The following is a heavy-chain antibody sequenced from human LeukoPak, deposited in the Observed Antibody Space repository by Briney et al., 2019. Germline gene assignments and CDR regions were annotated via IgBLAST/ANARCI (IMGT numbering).Heavy chain of an antibody. V-gene: IGHV4-31*03. CDR1: GGSISGGGYY. D-gene: IGHD4-17*01. Sequence: SETLSLTCTVSGGSISGGGYYWSWIRQHPGKGLEWIGYIYYSGSTYYNPSLKSRVTISVDTSKNQFSLKLSSVTAADTAVYYCARVDGDYGVYYFDYWGQGTLVTVSS. CDR2: IYYSGST. CDR3: ARVDGDYGVYYFDY. J-gene: IGHJ4*02.